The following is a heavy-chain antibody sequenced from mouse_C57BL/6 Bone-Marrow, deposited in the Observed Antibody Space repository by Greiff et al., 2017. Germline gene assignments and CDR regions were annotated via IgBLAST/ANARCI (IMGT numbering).Heavy chain of an antibody. V-gene: IGHV5-12*01. J-gene: IGHJ3*01. CDR1: GFTFSDYY. CDR3: ARPFAY. CDR2: ISNGGGST. Sequence: DVKLVESGGGLVKPGGSLKLSCAASGFTFSDYYMYWVRQTPEKRLEWVAYISNGGGSTYYPDTVKGRFTISRDNAKNTLYLQMSRLKSEDTAMYYCARPFAYWGQGTLVTVSA.